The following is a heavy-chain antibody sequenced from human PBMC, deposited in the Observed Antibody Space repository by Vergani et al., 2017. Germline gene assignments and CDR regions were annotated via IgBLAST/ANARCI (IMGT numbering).Heavy chain of an antibody. V-gene: IGHV4-59*11. CDR2: IHYSENT. Sequence: QVQLQESGPGLVKSSETLSLTCSVSFDSIRNLYCNWIRQPPGKGLEWIGSIHYSENTNYNPSLKTRVTISVDTSKSQFSLTLTSVTAADTAVYYCASDTHSGQRADRGGQGILVTVTS. CDR1: FDSIRNLY. CDR3: ASDTHSGQRADR. J-gene: IGHJ5*02. D-gene: IGHD6-19*01.